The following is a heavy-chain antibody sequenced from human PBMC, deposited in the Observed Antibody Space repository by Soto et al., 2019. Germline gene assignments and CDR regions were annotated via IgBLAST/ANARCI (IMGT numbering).Heavy chain of an antibody. CDR3: ARDCGGGNRP. D-gene: IGHD3-16*01. CDR1: GGSISSYY. Sequence: VQLQETGPGLVKTSETLSLTCTVSGGSISSYYWSWIRQPAGKGLEWIGRIYSSGSTNYNPALKRRDTTSVDTCKNQLPRKQSSVTAADRAVDYCARDCGGGNRPWGQGTLVTVSS. CDR2: IYSSGST. V-gene: IGHV4-4*07. J-gene: IGHJ4*02.